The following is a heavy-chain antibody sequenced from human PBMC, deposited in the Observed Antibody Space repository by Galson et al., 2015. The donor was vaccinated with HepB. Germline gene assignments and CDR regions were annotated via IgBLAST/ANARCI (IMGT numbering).Heavy chain of an antibody. CDR2: IYYSGST. D-gene: IGHD6-6*01. Sequence: SWIRQPPGKGLEWIGYIYYSGSTNYNPSLKSRVTISVDTSKNQFSLKLSSVTAADTAVYYCARGRSSSYYYYYYYMDVWGKGTTVTVSS. J-gene: IGHJ6*03. CDR3: ARGRSSSYYYYYYYMDV. V-gene: IGHV4-59*01.